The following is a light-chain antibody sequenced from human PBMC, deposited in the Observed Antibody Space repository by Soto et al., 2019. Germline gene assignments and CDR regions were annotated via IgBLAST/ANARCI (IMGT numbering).Light chain of an antibody. CDR2: DDG. CDR3: QVWDTTNPVI. Sequence: SYELTQPPSVSVAPGQTARITRGGNNIEIKSVHWYQQKPGQAPVLGVYDDGDRTTGIPERFSGSKSGNTATLTTSRVEAGDEADYYCQVWDTTNPVIFGGGTKLTVL. V-gene: IGLV3-21*02. CDR1: NIEIKS. J-gene: IGLJ2*01.